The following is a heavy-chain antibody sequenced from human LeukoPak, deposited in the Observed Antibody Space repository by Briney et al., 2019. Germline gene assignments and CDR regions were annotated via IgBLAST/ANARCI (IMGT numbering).Heavy chain of an antibody. CDR3: ARGDSSSWGWFDP. J-gene: IGHJ5*02. V-gene: IGHV1-2*04. CDR2: INPNSGGT. Sequence: ASVKVSCKSSGYTFTGYYMHWVRQSPGQGLEWMGWINPNSGGTNYAQKIQGWVTMTRDTSISTAYMELSRLRSDDTAVYYCARGDSSSWGWFDPWGQGTLVTVSS. D-gene: IGHD6-13*01. CDR1: GYTFTGYY.